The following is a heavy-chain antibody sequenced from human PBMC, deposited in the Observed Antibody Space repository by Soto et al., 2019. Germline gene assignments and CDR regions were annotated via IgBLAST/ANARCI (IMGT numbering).Heavy chain of an antibody. CDR2: IVSSSSYT. J-gene: IGHJ4*02. D-gene: IGHD6-13*01. V-gene: IGHV3-11*06. CDR1: GFAFSDYY. CDR3: ARLRASTWYMGGYLDY. Sequence: SLRLSCAASGFAFSDYYMSWIRQAPVKGLEWVSYIVSSSSYTNYADSVKGRFTISRDNAKNSLYLEMNSLRAEDTAVYYCARLRASTWYMGGYLDYWGLGTLVTVSS.